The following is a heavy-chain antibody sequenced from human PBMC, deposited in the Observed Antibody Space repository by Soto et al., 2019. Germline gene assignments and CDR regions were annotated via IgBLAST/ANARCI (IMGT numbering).Heavy chain of an antibody. D-gene: IGHD3-3*01. Sequence: QVQLVQSGAEVKKPGSSVKVSCKASGDTFSSYAISWVRQAPGQGLEWMGGIIPIFGKANYAQKFQGRVTITADESTSTAYMERSSLRSDDTAVYYCPRDFWSGYERPDSWFDPWGQGTLVTVSS. V-gene: IGHV1-69*01. CDR2: IIPIFGKA. CDR3: PRDFWSGYERPDSWFDP. CDR1: GDTFSSYA. J-gene: IGHJ5*02.